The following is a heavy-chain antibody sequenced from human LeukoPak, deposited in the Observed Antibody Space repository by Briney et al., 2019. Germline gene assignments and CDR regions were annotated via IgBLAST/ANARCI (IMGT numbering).Heavy chain of an antibody. CDR2: IYTSGST. CDR1: GGSISSYY. D-gene: IGHD3-22*01. Sequence: PSETLSLTCTVSGGSISSYYWSWIRQPAGKGLEWIGRIYTSGSTNYNPSLKSRVTMSVDTSKNQFSLKLSSVTAADTAVYYCARRITMIVVDLYFDYWGQGTLVTVSS. CDR3: ARRITMIVVDLYFDY. V-gene: IGHV4-4*07. J-gene: IGHJ4*02.